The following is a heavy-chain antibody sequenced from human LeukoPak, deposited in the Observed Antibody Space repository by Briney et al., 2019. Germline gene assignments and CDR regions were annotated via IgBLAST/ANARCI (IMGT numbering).Heavy chain of an antibody. Sequence: GASVKVSCKASGYTFTCYYMHWVRQAPGQGLEWMGWINPNSGGTNYAQKFQGRVTMTRDTSISTAYMELSRLRSDDTAVYYCARNYYDSSGYRYAFDIWGQGTMVTVSS. CDR2: INPNSGGT. J-gene: IGHJ3*02. CDR3: ARNYYDSSGYRYAFDI. D-gene: IGHD3-22*01. CDR1: GYTFTCYY. V-gene: IGHV1-2*02.